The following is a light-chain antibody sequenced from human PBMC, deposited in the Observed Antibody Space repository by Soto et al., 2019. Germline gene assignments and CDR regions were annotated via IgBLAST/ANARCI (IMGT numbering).Light chain of an antibody. Sequence: EIVLTQSPGTLFLSPGERATLSCRASQSVSSNYLAWYQRKPGQAPRLLIYGASNRATGIPNRFSGSGSGTDFTLTITRLEPEDFVVYYSQQYGSSPRTFGQGTKVEI. CDR3: QQYGSSPRT. V-gene: IGKV3-20*01. CDR2: GAS. CDR1: QSVSSNY. J-gene: IGKJ1*01.